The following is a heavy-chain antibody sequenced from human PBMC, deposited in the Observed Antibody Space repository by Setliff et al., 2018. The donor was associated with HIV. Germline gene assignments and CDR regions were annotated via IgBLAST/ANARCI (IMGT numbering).Heavy chain of an antibody. CDR2: IYHSGST. V-gene: IGHV4-39*07. CDR1: RGSISSGTSY. J-gene: IGHJ6*03. D-gene: IGHD6-13*01. Sequence: PSETLSLTCTVSRGSISSGTSYWGWIRQPPGKGLEWIGEIYHSGSTNYNPSLKSRVTISVDKSKNQFSLKLKSVTAADTAVYYCARTLAAAGPGYYYSYYMDVWGKGTTVTVSS. CDR3: ARTLAAAGPGYYYSYYMDV.